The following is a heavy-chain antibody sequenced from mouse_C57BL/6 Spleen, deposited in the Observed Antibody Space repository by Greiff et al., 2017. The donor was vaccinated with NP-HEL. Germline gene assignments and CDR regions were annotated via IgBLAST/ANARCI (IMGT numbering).Heavy chain of an antibody. CDR1: GYTFTSYW. CDR2: INPSNGGT. J-gene: IGHJ4*01. CDR3: ARGILGRGAMDY. Sequence: QVQLKQPGTELVKPGASVKLSCKASGYTFTSYWMHWVKQRPGQGLEWIGNINPSNGGTNYNEKFKSKATLTVDKSSSTAYMQLSSLTSEDSAVYYCARGILGRGAMDYWGQGTSVTVSS. V-gene: IGHV1-53*01. D-gene: IGHD3-1*01.